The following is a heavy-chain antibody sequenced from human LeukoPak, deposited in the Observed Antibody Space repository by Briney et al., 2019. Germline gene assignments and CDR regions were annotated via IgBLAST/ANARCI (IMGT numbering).Heavy chain of an antibody. CDR1: GDSVSSYY. Sequence: KPSETLSLTCTVSGDSVSSYYWSWIRQPPGKGLEWIGYIYYSGSSTTYNPSLKSRATISADTSKNHLSLRLTSVTAADTAIYYCARGTGYGGSPWDYWGQETLASVSS. V-gene: IGHV4-59*02. CDR3: ARGTGYGGSPWDY. D-gene: IGHD4-23*01. CDR2: IYYSGSST. J-gene: IGHJ4*02.